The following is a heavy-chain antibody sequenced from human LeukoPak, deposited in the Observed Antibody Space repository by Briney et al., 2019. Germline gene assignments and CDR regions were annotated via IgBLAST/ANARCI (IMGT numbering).Heavy chain of an antibody. Sequence: SETLSLTCSVSGGSITSYYWSWIRQPPGKGLEWIGYIYYSGSTNYNPSLKSRVTIAVDTSKNQFSLKLSSVTAADTAVYYCAIGGAVAGLYYFDYWGQGTLVTVPS. CDR3: AIGGAVAGLYYFDY. J-gene: IGHJ4*02. CDR1: GGSITSYY. V-gene: IGHV4-59*01. CDR2: IYYSGST. D-gene: IGHD6-19*01.